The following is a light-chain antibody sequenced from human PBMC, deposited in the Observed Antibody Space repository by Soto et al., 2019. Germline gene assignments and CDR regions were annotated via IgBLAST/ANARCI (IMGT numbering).Light chain of an antibody. CDR3: QSYDSSLSGYV. CDR1: SSNIGAGYD. Sequence: QLVLTQPPSVSGAPGQRVTISCTGSSSNIGAGYDVHWYQQLPGTAPKLLIYGNSNRPSGVPDRFSGSKSGTSASLAITGLQAEDEADYYCQSYDSSLSGYVXXXGTKVTVL. J-gene: IGLJ1*01. V-gene: IGLV1-40*01. CDR2: GNS.